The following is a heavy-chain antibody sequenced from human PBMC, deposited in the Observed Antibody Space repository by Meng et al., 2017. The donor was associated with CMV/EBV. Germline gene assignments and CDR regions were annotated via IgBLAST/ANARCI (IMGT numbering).Heavy chain of an antibody. D-gene: IGHD1-14*01. V-gene: IGHV4-30-4*08. CDR1: GGSISSGDYY. CDR3: ARVTSRVAGAFDY. Sequence: QGPLQGLGPGPVKPLPTLSLPCTVSGGSISSGDYYWSWIRQPPGKGLEWIGYIYYSGSTYYNPSLKSRVTISVDTSKNQFSLKLSSVTAADTAVYYCARVTSRVAGAFDYWGQGTLVTVSS. CDR2: IYYSGST. J-gene: IGHJ4*02.